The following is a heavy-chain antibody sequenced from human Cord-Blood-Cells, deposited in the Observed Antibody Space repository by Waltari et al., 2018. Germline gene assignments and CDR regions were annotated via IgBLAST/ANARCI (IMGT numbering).Heavy chain of an antibody. J-gene: IGHJ4*02. CDR2: IWYDGSNK. Sequence: QVALVESGGGVVLLGRSMRLSCAASVFTFRTYRNHLVRQAPGKGLEWVAVIWYDGSNKYYADSVKRRFTISRDNSKNTLYLQMNSLRAEDTVVYYCARAYSGSYEFDYWGQGTLVTVSS. V-gene: IGHV3-33*01. D-gene: IGHD1-26*01. CDR3: ARAYSGSYEFDY. CDR1: VFTFRTYR.